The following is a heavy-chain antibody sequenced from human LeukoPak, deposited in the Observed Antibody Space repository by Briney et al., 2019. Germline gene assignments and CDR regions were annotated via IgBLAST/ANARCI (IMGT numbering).Heavy chain of an antibody. CDR1: GYTFTSYA. J-gene: IGHJ6*02. Sequence: GASVKVSCKASGYTFTSYAMNWVRQATGQGLEWMGWMNPNSGNTGYAQKFQGRVTMTRNTSISTAYMELSSLRSEDTAVYYCARVIRWIYYYYGMDVWGQGTTVTVSS. CDR2: MNPNSGNT. D-gene: IGHD4-23*01. CDR3: ARVIRWIYYYYGMDV. V-gene: IGHV1-8*02.